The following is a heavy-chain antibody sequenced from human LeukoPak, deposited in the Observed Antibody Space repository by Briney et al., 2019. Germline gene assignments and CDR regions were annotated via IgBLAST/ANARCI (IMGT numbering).Heavy chain of an antibody. V-gene: IGHV3-21*01. Sequence: GGSLRLSCAASGFTFSSYSMNWVRQAPGKGLEWVSSISTSSTYIYYADSVKGRFTISRDNAKNSLYLQMNSLRAEDTAVYYCARERYFGSGRPAGSDYWGQGTLVTVSS. CDR2: ISTSSTYI. D-gene: IGHD3-10*01. J-gene: IGHJ4*02. CDR3: ARERYFGSGRPAGSDY. CDR1: GFTFSSYS.